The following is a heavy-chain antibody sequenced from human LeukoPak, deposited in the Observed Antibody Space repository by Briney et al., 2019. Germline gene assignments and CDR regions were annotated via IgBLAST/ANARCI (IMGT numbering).Heavy chain of an antibody. CDR2: ISYDGSNK. CDR3: ATLDIVVVPAAY. Sequence: GRSLRLSCAASGFTFSSYAMHWVRQAPGKGLEWVAVISYDGSNKYYADSVKGRFTISRDNSKNTLYLQMNSLRAEDTAVYYCATLDIVVVPAAYWGQGTLVTVSS. D-gene: IGHD2-2*03. J-gene: IGHJ4*02. V-gene: IGHV3-30-3*01. CDR1: GFTFSSYA.